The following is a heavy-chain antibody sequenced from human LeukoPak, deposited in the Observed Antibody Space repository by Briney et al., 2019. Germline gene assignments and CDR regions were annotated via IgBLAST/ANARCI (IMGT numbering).Heavy chain of an antibody. CDR1: GFTFSSYA. V-gene: IGHV3-30-3*01. CDR2: ISYDGSNK. J-gene: IGHJ4*02. CDR3: ARDVAWFPSMIVVVISYYFDY. D-gene: IGHD3-22*01. Sequence: GRSLRLSCAASGFTFSSYAMHWVRQAPGKGLEWVAVISYDGSNKYYADSVKSRFTISRDNSKNTLYLQMNSLRAEDTAVYYCARDVAWFPSMIVVVISYYFDYWGQGTLVTVSS.